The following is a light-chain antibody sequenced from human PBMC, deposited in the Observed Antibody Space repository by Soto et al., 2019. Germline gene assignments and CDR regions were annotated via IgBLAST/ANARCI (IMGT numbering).Light chain of an antibody. CDR3: SSYTSSSTPVV. CDR1: SSDVGGYNY. J-gene: IGLJ1*01. V-gene: IGLV2-14*01. CDR2: EVS. Sequence: QSVLTQPASVSGSPGQSITISCTGTSSDVGGYNYVSWYQQHPGKAPKLIIYEVSNRPSGVSNRFSGSKSGNTASLTISGRQDEDEADYYCSSYTSSSTPVVFGTGTKLTVL.